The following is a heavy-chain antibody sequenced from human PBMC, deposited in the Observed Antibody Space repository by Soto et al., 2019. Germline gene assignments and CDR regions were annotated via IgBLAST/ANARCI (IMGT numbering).Heavy chain of an antibody. D-gene: IGHD5-12*01. V-gene: IGHV4-39*01. CDR3: ARLHSGYDYYDY. CDR1: GGSISSSSYY. CDR2: IYYSGST. J-gene: IGHJ4*02. Sequence: PSETLSLTCTVSGGSISSSSYYWGWIRQPPGKGLEWIGSIYYSGSTYYNPSLKSRVTISVDTSKNQFSLKLSPVTAADTAVYYCARLHSGYDYYDYWGQGTLVTVSS.